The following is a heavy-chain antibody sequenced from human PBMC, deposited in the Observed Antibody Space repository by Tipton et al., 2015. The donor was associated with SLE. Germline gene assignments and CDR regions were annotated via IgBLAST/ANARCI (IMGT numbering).Heavy chain of an antibody. D-gene: IGHD3-10*01. J-gene: IGHJ6*02. CDR3: TRDPWGYYGSGSYYYYGMDV. CDR1: GFTFGDYA. Sequence: SLRLSCTASGFTFGDYAMSWVRQAPGKGLGWVGFIRSKAYGGTTEYAASVKGRFTISRDDSKSIAYLQMNSLKTEDTAVYYCTRDPWGYYGSGSYYYYGMDVWGQGTTVTVSS. V-gene: IGHV3-49*04. CDR2: IRSKAYGGTT.